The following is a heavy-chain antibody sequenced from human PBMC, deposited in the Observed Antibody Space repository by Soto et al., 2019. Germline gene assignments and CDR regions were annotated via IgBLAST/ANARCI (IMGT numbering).Heavy chain of an antibody. CDR3: SRQASAFCTGQPQYYMYG. J-gene: IGHJ6*03. CDR1: GFTFSGSA. V-gene: IGHV3-73*01. Sequence: EVQLVESGGGLVQPGGSLKISCAASGFTFSGSAMHWVGQAYGKGLEWVGRIRSKADNYAPAYGSSVEGRFTISRDDSKNTAYQHMNCLKAEDTVVYYCSRQASAFCTGQPQYYMYGWGTWTTVTVSS. D-gene: IGHD3-3*01. CDR2: IRSKADNYAP.